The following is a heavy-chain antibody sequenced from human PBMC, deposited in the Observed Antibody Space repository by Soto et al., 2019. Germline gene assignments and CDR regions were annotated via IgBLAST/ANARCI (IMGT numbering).Heavy chain of an antibody. J-gene: IGHJ6*02. CDR1: GYTFTGYY. CDR3: ARDHMTLYGMDV. CDR2: INPNSGGT. V-gene: IGHV1-2*04. Sequence: GASVKVSCKASGYTFTGYYMHWVRQAPGQGLEWMGWINPNSGGTNYAQKFQGWVTMTRDTSISTAYMELSRLRSGDTAVYYCARDHMTLYGMDVWGQGTTVTVSS.